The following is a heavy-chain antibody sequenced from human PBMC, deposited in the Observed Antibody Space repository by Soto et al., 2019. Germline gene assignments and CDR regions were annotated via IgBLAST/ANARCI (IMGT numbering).Heavy chain of an antibody. J-gene: IGHJ4*02. D-gene: IGHD6-13*01. CDR1: GFTFSQYG. Sequence: QVQVVESGGGVVQPGRSVKLSCAASGFTFSQYGMHWVRQAPGKGLEWVAVIWYDGSDKYYVDSVKGRFIISRDNSQNTLYLKMNSLRVEDTALYYCARDRRASSSWYGNFDYWGQGTLVTVSS. V-gene: IGHV3-33*01. CDR3: ARDRRASSSWYGNFDY. CDR2: IWYDGSDK.